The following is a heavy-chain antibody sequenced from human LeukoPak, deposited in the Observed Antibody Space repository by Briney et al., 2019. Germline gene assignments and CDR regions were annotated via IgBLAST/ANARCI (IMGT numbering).Heavy chain of an antibody. CDR3: ARDLQQLAFDY. D-gene: IGHD6-13*01. J-gene: IGHJ4*02. V-gene: IGHV3-30*03. CDR1: GFTFSSYG. CDR2: ISFHGSNK. Sequence: GESLRLSCAASGFTFSSYGMHWVRQAPGKGLEWVTVISFHGSNKSYADSVKGRFTISRDNSKNTLFLQMNSLRAEDTAVYYCARDLQQLAFDYWGQGTLVTVSS.